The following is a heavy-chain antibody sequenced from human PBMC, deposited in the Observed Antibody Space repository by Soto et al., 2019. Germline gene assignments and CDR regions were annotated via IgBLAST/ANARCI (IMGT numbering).Heavy chain of an antibody. Sequence: EVQLVESGGGLVKPGGSLRLSCAASGFTFSSYSMNWFRHAPGKGLEWVSSISSSSTYIYYADSVKGRFTISSDNAKNSLYLQMTSLGVEDTAVYYWARDLQNMPGDALWGQGTLVTVYS. J-gene: IGHJ4*02. CDR3: ARDLQNMPGDAL. CDR1: GFTFSSYS. CDR2: ISSSSTYI. V-gene: IGHV3-21*01. D-gene: IGHD7-27*01.